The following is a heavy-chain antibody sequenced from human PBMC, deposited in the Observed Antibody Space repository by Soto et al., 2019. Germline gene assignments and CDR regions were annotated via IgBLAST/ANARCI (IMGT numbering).Heavy chain of an antibody. CDR2: IGAAGDT. D-gene: IGHD2-8*02. CDR1: GFTFNNYD. J-gene: IGHJ6*02. Sequence: LRLSCTASGFTFNNYDMHWVRQATGKGLEWLSGIGAAGDTYYPGAVNGRFTISRDNARNSLYLQMNGLSAADTAVYYCVRGVLGPGDYYYGMDVWGQGTTVTVSS. V-gene: IGHV3-13*01. CDR3: VRGVLGPGDYYYGMDV.